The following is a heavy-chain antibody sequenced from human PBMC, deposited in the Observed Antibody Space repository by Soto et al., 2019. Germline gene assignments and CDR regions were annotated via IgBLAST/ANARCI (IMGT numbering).Heavy chain of an antibody. Sequence: EVQLLESGGGLVQPGGSLRLSCAASGFTFSSYAMSWVRQAPGKGVEGFSAISGSGGRTYYGDSVKGRFTISRDNSKNQLYLHMHSLRAEDPAVYYCAKGRIAARCMDVWGQGTTVTVSS. V-gene: IGHV3-23*01. CDR1: GFTFSSYA. CDR2: ISGSGGRT. D-gene: IGHD6-6*01. J-gene: IGHJ6*02. CDR3: AKGRIAARCMDV.